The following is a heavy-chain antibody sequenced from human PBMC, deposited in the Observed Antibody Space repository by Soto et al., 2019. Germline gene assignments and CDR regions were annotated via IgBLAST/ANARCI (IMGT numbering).Heavy chain of an antibody. CDR1: GFTFSSYG. CDR3: AKSRGSGNNGMDV. Sequence: QVQLVESGGGVVQPGRSLRLSCAASGFTFSSYGMHWVRQAPGKGLEWVAVISYDGSNKYYGDSVKGRFTISRDNSKNTLYLQMNSLRAEDTAVYYCAKSRGSGNNGMDVGGQGTTVTVSS. V-gene: IGHV3-30*18. CDR2: ISYDGSNK. J-gene: IGHJ6*02. D-gene: IGHD3-10*01.